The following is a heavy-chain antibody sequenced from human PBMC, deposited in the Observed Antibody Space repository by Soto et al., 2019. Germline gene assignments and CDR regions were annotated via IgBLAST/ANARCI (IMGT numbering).Heavy chain of an antibody. CDR2: ISWNSGSI. CDR1: GFTFDDYA. CDR3: ARGGTARAYFGY. J-gene: IGHJ4*02. Sequence: GGSLRLSCAASGFTFDDYAMHWVRQAPGKGLEWVSGISWNSGSIGYADSVKGRFTISRDNAKNSLYLQMNSLRAEDTALYYCARGGTARAYFGYWGQGTLVTVSS. V-gene: IGHV3-9*01. D-gene: IGHD2-21*02.